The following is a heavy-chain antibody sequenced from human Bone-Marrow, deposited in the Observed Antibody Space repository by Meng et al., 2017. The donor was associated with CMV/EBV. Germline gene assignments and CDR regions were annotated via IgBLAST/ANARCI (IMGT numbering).Heavy chain of an antibody. CDR1: GFTFGDYA. CDR3: TRGLAPYKW. Sequence: GGSLRLSCTASGFTFGDYAMSWVRQAPGKGLEWVGFIRSKAYGGTTEYAASVKGRFTISRDDSKSIAYLQMNSLKTEDTAVYYCTRGLAPYKWWGQGKLVTGSS. D-gene: IGHD1-20*01. V-gene: IGHV3-49*04. CDR2: IRSKAYGGTT. J-gene: IGHJ4*02.